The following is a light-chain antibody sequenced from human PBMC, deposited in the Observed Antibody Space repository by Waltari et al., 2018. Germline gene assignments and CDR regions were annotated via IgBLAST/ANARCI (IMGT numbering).Light chain of an antibody. Sequence: QSALTQPPSASGSPGQSVTISCTGTSTDVAVYNYVSWYQQHPGNAPNLIIYDVSKRPSGVPDRLSGSKSGNTDSLTVSGLQAEDEADYYCSSYAGSDNLIFGGGTKLTVL. CDR1: STDVAVYNY. J-gene: IGLJ2*01. CDR3: SSYAGSDNLI. CDR2: DVS. V-gene: IGLV2-8*01.